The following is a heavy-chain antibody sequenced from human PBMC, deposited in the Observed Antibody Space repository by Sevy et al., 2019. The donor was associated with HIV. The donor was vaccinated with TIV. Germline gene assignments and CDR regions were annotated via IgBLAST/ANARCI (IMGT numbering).Heavy chain of an antibody. J-gene: IGHJ3*02. D-gene: IGHD3-22*01. V-gene: IGHV3-33*01. Sequence: GGSLRLSCAASGFTFSSYGMHWVRQAPGKGLEWVAVIWNDRSNKEYADSVKGRFTTSRDNSKNTLYLQMNSLRAEDTAVYYCASLPNNYYDSGGYSGNDAFDIWGQGTMVTVSS. CDR2: IWNDRSNK. CDR1: GFTFSSYG. CDR3: ASLPNNYYDSGGYSGNDAFDI.